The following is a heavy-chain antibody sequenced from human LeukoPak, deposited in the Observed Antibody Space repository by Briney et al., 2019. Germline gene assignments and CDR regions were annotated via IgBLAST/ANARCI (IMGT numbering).Heavy chain of an antibody. J-gene: IGHJ3*02. CDR3: AGFFYDNSGDAFDI. V-gene: IGHV1-69*13. CDR2: LIPIYGSP. Sequence: SVKVSCKASGGGFTFSSHAISWVRQAPGQGLEWMGGLIPIYGSPNYAQKLQGRLTITSDESTRTVFMELSSLRPEDSAVHYCAGFFYDNSGDAFDIWGQGTMVTVSS. CDR1: GGGFTFSSHA. D-gene: IGHD3-22*01.